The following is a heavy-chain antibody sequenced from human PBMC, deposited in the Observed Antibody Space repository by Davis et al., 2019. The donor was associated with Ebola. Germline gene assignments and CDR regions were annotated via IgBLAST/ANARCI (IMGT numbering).Heavy chain of an antibody. V-gene: IGHV5-51*01. CDR1: GYSFTSYW. CDR3: ATLDLNPGSSIAARLFDY. J-gene: IGHJ4*02. D-gene: IGHD6-6*01. Sequence: GESLKVSCKGSGYSFTSYWIGWVRQMPGKGLEWMGIIYPGDSDTRYSPSFQGQVTISADKSISTAYLQWSSLKASDTAMYYCATLDLNPGSSIAARLFDYWGQGTLVTVSS. CDR2: IYPGDSDT.